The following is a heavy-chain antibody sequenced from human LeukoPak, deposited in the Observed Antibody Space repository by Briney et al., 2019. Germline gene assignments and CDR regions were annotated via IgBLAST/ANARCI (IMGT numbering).Heavy chain of an antibody. CDR3: ARAGEGLLAYSFDI. CDR2: INSDGSGT. CDR1: VFTFITNW. J-gene: IGHJ3*02. Sequence: GGALRLSRAHSVFTFITNWMQRVPQGPGKGRVGASRINSDGSGTSYADSVKGRFTISRDNAKNTLYLQMNSLRAEDTAVYYCARAGEGLLAYSFDIWGQGTMVTVSS. V-gene: IGHV3-74*01. D-gene: IGHD1-26*01.